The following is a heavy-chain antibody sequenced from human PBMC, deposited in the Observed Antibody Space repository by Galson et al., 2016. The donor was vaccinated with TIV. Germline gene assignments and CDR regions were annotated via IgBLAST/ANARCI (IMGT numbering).Heavy chain of an antibody. CDR1: GFTFNNHE. V-gene: IGHV3-48*03. J-gene: IGHJ6*02. CDR2: ISSSGSII. Sequence: SLRLSCAASGFTFNNHEMSWVRQAPGQGLEWISYISSSGSIIYYADSVKGRFTISRDNAKNSLYLQMNSLRAEDTAIYYCARDKFEMAGVYFFGMDVWGQGTTVTVS. D-gene: IGHD5-24*01. CDR3: ARDKFEMAGVYFFGMDV.